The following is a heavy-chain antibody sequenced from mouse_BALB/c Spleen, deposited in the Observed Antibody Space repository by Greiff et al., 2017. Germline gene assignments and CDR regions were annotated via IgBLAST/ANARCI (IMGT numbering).Heavy chain of an antibody. CDR3: ARHYGSSMDY. Sequence: EVQGVESGGGLVQPGGSRKLSCAASGFTFSSFGMHWVRQAPEKGLEWVAYISSGSSTIYYADTVKGRFTISRDNPKNTLFLQMTSLRSEDTAMYYCARHYGSSMDYWGQGTSVTVSA. CDR1: GFTFSSFG. V-gene: IGHV5-17*02. D-gene: IGHD1-1*01. CDR2: ISSGSSTI. J-gene: IGHJ4*01.